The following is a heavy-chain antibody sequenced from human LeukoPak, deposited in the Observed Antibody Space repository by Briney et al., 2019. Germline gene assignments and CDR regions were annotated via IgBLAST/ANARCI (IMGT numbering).Heavy chain of an antibody. J-gene: IGHJ5*02. Sequence: GGSLRLSCTVSGFTFGDYPMSWFRQAPGKGLEWVGFIRSKAYGGTTDYAASVKGRFTISRDDSKSIAYLQMNSLKTEDTAVYYCTRDKAQPTYGVPQLFDPWGQGTLVTVSS. CDR3: TRDKAQPTYGVPQLFDP. D-gene: IGHD4-17*01. CDR1: GFTFGDYP. V-gene: IGHV3-49*03. CDR2: IRSKAYGGTT.